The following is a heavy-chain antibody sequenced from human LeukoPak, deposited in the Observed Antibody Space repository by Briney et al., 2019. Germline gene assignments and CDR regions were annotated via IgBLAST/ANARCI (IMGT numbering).Heavy chain of an antibody. Sequence: GGSLRLSCAASGLTVSSNYMSWVRQAPGKGLEWVSVIYSGGSTYYADSVKGRFTISRDNSKNTLFLQMNSPRAEDTAVYYCAPSSSWPGYFDYWGQGTLVTVSS. V-gene: IGHV3-53*01. CDR2: IYSGGST. D-gene: IGHD6-13*01. J-gene: IGHJ4*02. CDR3: APSSSWPGYFDY. CDR1: GLTVSSNY.